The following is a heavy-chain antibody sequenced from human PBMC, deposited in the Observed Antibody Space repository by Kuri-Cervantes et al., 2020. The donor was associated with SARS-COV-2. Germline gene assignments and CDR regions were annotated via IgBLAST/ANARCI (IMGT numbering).Heavy chain of an antibody. D-gene: IGHD3-10*01. V-gene: IGHV3-11*04. CDR3: ARPGGIVSGPGAFDI. CDR2: ISSSGSTI. J-gene: IGHJ3*02. CDR1: GFTFSDYY. Sequence: GESLKISCAASGFTFSDYYMSWIRQAPGKGLEWVSYISSSGSTIYYADSVKGRLTIFRDNAKNSLYLQMNSLRAEDTAVYYGARPGGIVSGPGAFDIWGQGTMVTVSS.